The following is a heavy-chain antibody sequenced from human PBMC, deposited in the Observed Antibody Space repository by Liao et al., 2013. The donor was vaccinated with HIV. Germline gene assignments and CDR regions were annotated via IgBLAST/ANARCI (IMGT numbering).Heavy chain of an antibody. Sequence: QLQLQESDPGLVKPSETLSLTCTVSGGSISTSNYYWGWIRQPPGKGLEWIGSIYYIGDTYYNPSLKSRVTISVDTSKNQFSLKLSSVTAADTAVYYCARAKWEYQMLRRYFFDYWAREPWSPSPQ. CDR3: ARAKWEYQMLRRYFFDY. V-gene: IGHV4-39*07. CDR1: GGSISTSNYY. CDR2: IYYIGDT. D-gene: IGHD2-2*01. J-gene: IGHJ4*02.